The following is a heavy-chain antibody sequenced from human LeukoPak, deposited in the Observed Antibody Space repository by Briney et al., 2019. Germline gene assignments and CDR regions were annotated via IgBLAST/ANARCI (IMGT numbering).Heavy chain of an antibody. V-gene: IGHV5-51*01. Sequence: KYGESLKISCKGSGYRFSSYWIGWVRQMPGKSLEWMGIIYPGDSDTRYSPSFQGQVTISADKSISTAYLQWSSLKASDTAMYYCARKYYYDSSGVYYFDYWGQGTLVTVSS. CDR1: GYRFSSYW. CDR3: ARKYYYDSSGVYYFDY. J-gene: IGHJ4*02. CDR2: IYPGDSDT. D-gene: IGHD3-22*01.